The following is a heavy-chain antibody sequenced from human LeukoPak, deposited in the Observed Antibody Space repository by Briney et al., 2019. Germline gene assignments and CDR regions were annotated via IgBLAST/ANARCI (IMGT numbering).Heavy chain of an antibody. V-gene: IGHV1-8*01. CDR3: ARDRPTLTTVTINWFDP. CDR2: MNPNSGNT. CDR1: GYTFTSYD. Sequence: GASVKVSCKASGYTFTSYDINWVRQATGQGLEWMGWMNPNSGNTGYAQKFQGRVTMTRNTSISTAYMELRSLRSDDTAVYYCARDRPTLTTVTINWFDPWGQGALVTVSS. D-gene: IGHD4-11*01. J-gene: IGHJ5*02.